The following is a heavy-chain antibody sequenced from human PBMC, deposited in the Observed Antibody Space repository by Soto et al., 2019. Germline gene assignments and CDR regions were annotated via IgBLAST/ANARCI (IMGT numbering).Heavy chain of an antibody. D-gene: IGHD3-10*01. Sequence: ASVKVSCKASGYTFTSYDINWVRQATGQGLEWMGWMNPNSGNTGYAQKFQGGVTMTRNTSISTAYMELSSLRSEDTAVYYCARDGSLLWFGEVAAFDIWGQGTMVTVSS. CDR1: GYTFTSYD. CDR2: MNPNSGNT. J-gene: IGHJ3*02. V-gene: IGHV1-8*01. CDR3: ARDGSLLWFGEVAAFDI.